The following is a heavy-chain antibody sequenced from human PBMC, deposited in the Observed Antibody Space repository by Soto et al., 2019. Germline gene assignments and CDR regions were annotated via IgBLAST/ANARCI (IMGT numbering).Heavy chain of an antibody. CDR1: GGSISSYY. CDR3: ARVSPLRYYYDSSGYYYFDY. J-gene: IGHJ4*02. CDR2: IYYSGST. V-gene: IGHV4-59*01. D-gene: IGHD3-22*01. Sequence: SETLSLTCTVSGGSISSYYWSWIRQPPGKGLEWIGYIYYSGSTNYNPSLKSRVTISVDTSKNQFSLKLSSVTAADTAVYYCARVSPLRYYYDSSGYYYFDYWGQGTLVTVSS.